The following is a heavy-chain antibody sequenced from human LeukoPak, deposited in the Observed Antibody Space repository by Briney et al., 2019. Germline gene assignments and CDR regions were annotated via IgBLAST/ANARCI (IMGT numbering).Heavy chain of an antibody. CDR1: GFTCSSYG. Sequence: GGSLRLSCAASGFTCSSYGMHWVRQAPGKGLEWVAFIRYDGSNKYYADSVKGRFTISRDNSKNTLYLQMNSLRAEDTAVYYCAKGPVSGSAFSHYWGQGTLVTVSS. J-gene: IGHJ4*02. CDR2: IRYDGSNK. CDR3: AKGPVSGSAFSHY. V-gene: IGHV3-30*02. D-gene: IGHD1-26*01.